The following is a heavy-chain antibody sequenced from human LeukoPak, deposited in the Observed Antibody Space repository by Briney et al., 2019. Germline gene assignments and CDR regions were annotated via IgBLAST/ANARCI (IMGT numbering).Heavy chain of an antibody. CDR3: ARPDGSSGPYDY. V-gene: IGHV3-66*04. J-gene: IGHJ4*02. CDR2: IYSGGST. Sequence: VSVIYSGGSTYYADSVKGRFTISRDNSKNTLYLQMNSLRAEDTAVYYCARPDGSSGPYDYWGQGTLVTVSS. D-gene: IGHD6-19*01.